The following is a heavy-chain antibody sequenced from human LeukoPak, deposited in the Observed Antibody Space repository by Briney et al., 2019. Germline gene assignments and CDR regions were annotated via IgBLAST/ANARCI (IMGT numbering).Heavy chain of an antibody. CDR3: ARARIDY. CDR1: GLTFSSYW. J-gene: IGHJ4*02. CDR2: IKDDGSEK. Sequence: GGSLRLSCVGSGLTFSSYWMTWVRQAPGKGLEWVANIKDDGSEKYSVDSAKGRFTISRDNAKNLLYLQMSSLRAEDTAVYYCARARIDYWGQGTLVTVSS. V-gene: IGHV3-7*04. D-gene: IGHD1-14*01.